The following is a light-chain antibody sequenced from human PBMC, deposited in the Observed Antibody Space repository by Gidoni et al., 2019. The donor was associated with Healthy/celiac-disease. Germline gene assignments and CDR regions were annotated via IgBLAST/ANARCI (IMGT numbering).Light chain of an antibody. CDR1: SSDVGGYNY. CDR2: DVS. J-gene: IGLJ2*01. CDR3: CSYAGSYTFGV. Sequence: QSPLTQPRSVSGSPGQSVTISCTGNSSDVGGYNYVSWYQQHPGKAPKLMIYDVSKRPYGVPDRFSGSKSGNTASLTISGLQAEDEADYYCCSYAGSYTFGVFGGGTKLTVL. V-gene: IGLV2-11*01.